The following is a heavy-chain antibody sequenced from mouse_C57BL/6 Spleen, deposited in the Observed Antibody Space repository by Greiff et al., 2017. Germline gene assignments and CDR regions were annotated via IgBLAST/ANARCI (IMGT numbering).Heavy chain of an antibody. Sequence: EVMLVEPGGGLVKPGGSLKLSCAASGFTFSSYTMSWVRQTPEQRLEWVATISGGGGNTYYPDSVKGRFTISRDNAKNTLYLQMSSLRSEDTALYYCARLTGYFDYWGQGTTLTVST. V-gene: IGHV5-9*01. J-gene: IGHJ2*01. CDR2: ISGGGGNT. CDR3: ARLTGYFDY. CDR1: GFTFSSYT. D-gene: IGHD4-1*01.